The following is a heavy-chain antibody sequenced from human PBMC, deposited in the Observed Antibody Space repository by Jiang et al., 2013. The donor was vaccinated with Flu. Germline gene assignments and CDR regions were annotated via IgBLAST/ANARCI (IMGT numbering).Heavy chain of an antibody. CDR2: ISFDGSHK. D-gene: IGHD2-21*01. CDR3: AKDLDLYCAGDCFVFEY. CDR1: GFTFXILA. J-gene: IGHJ4*02. Sequence: CAASGFTFXILACTGSARLQARGLEWVAVISFDGSHKYYTDSVKGRFSISRDNSKNTLFLQMNSLRDDDTAVYYCAKDLDLYCAGDCFVFEYWGQGTLVT. V-gene: IGHV3-30*18.